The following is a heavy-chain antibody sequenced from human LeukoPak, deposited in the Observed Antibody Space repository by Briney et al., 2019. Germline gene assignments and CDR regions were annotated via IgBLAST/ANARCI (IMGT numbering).Heavy chain of an antibody. J-gene: IGHJ4*02. CDR2: IYNSGST. CDR3: ATLSYYDDRGYFDY. CDR1: GVSISSSSYY. Sequence: SETLSLTCTVSGVSISSSSYYWGWIRQSPGKGLEWIGSIYNSGSTYYNPSLKSRVTISVDTSKNQFSLKLSSVTAADTAVYYRATLSYYDDRGYFDYWGQGTLVTFSS. D-gene: IGHD3-22*01. V-gene: IGHV4-39*07.